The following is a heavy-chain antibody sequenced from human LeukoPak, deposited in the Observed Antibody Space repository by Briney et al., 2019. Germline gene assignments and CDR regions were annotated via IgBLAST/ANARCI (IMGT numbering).Heavy chain of an antibody. V-gene: IGHV4-34*01. CDR1: GGSFSGYY. CDR3: ARVRLVVVTARLPRRWYFDL. D-gene: IGHD2-21*02. Sequence: PSETLSLTCAVYGGSFSGYYWSWIRQPPGKGLEWIGEINHSGSTNYNPSLKSRVTMSVDTSKNQFSLKLSSVTAADTAVYYCARVRLVVVTARLPRRWYFDLWGRGTLVTVSS. J-gene: IGHJ2*01. CDR2: INHSGST.